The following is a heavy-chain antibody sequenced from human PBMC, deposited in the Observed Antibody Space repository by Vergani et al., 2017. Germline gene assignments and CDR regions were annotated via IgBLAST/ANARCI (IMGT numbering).Heavy chain of an antibody. CDR2: ISGSGGST. V-gene: IGHV3-23*01. CDR3: ARGQFYCSSTSCYPSYFDY. Sequence: EVQLLESGGGLVQPGGSLRLSCAASGFTFSSYAMSWVRQAPGKGLEWVSAISGSGGSTYYADSVKGRFTISRDNSKNTLYLQMNSLRAEDTAVYYCARGQFYCSSTSCYPSYFDYWGQGTLVTVSS. D-gene: IGHD2-2*01. CDR1: GFTFSSYA. J-gene: IGHJ4*02.